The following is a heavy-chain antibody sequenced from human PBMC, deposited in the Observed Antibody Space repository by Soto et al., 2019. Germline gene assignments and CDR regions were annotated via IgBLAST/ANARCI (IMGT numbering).Heavy chain of an antibody. CDR3: ARGNSNWNDGHYYYGMDV. D-gene: IGHD1-1*01. CDR2: IWYDGSNK. J-gene: IGHJ6*02. Sequence: QVQLVESGGGVIQPGRSLRLSCAASGFTFSSYGMHWVRQAPGKGLEWVAVIWYDGSNKYYADSVKGRFTISRDNSKNTLYLQMNSLRAEDTAVYYCARGNSNWNDGHYYYGMDVWGQGTTVTVSS. V-gene: IGHV3-33*01. CDR1: GFTFSSYG.